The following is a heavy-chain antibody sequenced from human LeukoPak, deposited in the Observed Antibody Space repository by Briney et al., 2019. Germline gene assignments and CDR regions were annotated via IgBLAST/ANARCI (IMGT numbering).Heavy chain of an antibody. D-gene: IGHD3-22*01. CDR3: ARLDYDSSGLDY. V-gene: IGHV4-39*01. CDR1: GGSISSSSYY. J-gene: IGHJ4*02. Sequence: SETLSLTCTVSGGSISSSSYYWGWIRQPPGKGLEWIGSIYYSGSTYYNPSLKSRVTISVDTSKNQFSLKLSSVTAADTAVHYCARLDYDSSGLDYWGQGTLVTVSS. CDR2: IYYSGST.